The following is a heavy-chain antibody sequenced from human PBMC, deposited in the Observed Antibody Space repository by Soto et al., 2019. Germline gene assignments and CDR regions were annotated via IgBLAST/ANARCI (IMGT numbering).Heavy chain of an antibody. J-gene: IGHJ4*02. CDR2: IYYSGSP. V-gene: IGHV4-31*03. Sequence: SETLSLTCTVSGGSIISSGYYWSWIRQHPGKGLEWIGYIYYSGSPYYNPSLKSRVSISVNTSKNQFSLKLSSVTAADTAVYYCARSMGGLTGPFDYWGLGTLVTVSS. CDR1: GGSIISSGYY. D-gene: IGHD3-16*01. CDR3: ARSMGGLTGPFDY.